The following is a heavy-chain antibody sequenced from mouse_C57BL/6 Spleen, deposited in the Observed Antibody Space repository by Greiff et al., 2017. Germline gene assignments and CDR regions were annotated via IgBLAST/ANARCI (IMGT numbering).Heavy chain of an antibody. CDR2: ISSGSSTI. CDR1: GFTFSDYG. Sequence: DVMLVESGGGLVKPGGSLKVSCAASGFTFSDYGMHWVRQAPEKGLEWVAYISSGSSTIYYADTVKGRFTISRDNAKNTLFLQMTSLRSEDTAMYYCASGNYFDYWGQGTTLTVSS. V-gene: IGHV5-17*01. D-gene: IGHD1-1*02. CDR3: ASGNYFDY. J-gene: IGHJ2*01.